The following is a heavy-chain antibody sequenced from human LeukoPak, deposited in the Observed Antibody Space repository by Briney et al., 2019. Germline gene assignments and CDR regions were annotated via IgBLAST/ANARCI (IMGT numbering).Heavy chain of an antibody. D-gene: IGHD2-15*01. CDR2: INHSGST. CDR1: GGSFSGYY. Sequence: SETLSLTCAVYGGSFSGYYWSWIRQPPGKGLEWIGEINHSGSTNYNPSLKSRVTISVDTSKNQFSLKLSSVTAADTAVYYCARLTIGIYYYYYMDVWGKGTTVTVSS. CDR3: ARLTIGIYYYYYMDV. J-gene: IGHJ6*03. V-gene: IGHV4-34*01.